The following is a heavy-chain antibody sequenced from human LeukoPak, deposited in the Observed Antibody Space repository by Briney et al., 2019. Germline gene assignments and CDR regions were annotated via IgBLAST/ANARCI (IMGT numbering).Heavy chain of an antibody. Sequence: PSETLSLTCTVSGGSISSGDYYWSWIRQPPGKGLEWIGYIYYSGSTYYNPSLKSRVTISVDTSKNQFSLKLGSVTAADTAVYYCARDRRYDFWSGYIRRGDYYYYGMDVWGQGTTVTVSS. CDR1: GGSISSGDYY. V-gene: IGHV4-30-4*01. D-gene: IGHD3-3*01. J-gene: IGHJ6*02. CDR3: ARDRRYDFWSGYIRRGDYYYYGMDV. CDR2: IYYSGST.